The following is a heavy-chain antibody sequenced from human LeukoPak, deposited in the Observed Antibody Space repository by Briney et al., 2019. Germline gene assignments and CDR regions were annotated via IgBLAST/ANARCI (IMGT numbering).Heavy chain of an antibody. CDR3: TTDPARGIRGY. D-gene: IGHD3-10*01. Sequence: GGSLRLSCAASGFTFSNAWMNWVRQAPGKGLEWVGRIKSKTDGGTTDYAAPVKGRFTTSRDDSKNTLYLQMDSLKIEDTAVYYCTTDPARGIRGYWGQGTLVTVSS. CDR1: GFTFSNAW. CDR2: IKSKTDGGTT. J-gene: IGHJ4*02. V-gene: IGHV3-15*07.